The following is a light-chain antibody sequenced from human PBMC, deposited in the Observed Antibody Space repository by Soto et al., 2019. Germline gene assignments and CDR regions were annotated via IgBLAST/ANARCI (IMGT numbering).Light chain of an antibody. V-gene: IGLV1-47*01. CDR2: RNN. CDR1: SSNIGSKY. J-gene: IGLJ2*01. CDR3: AAWDAGVSGPA. Sequence: QSVLTQPHSSSGTPGQRVTISCSGSSSNIGSKYVYWYQQLPGTAPKLLMYRNNQRPSGVPDRFSGSKSGTSASLAISGLRSEDEADYYCAAWDAGVSGPAFGGGTKLTVL.